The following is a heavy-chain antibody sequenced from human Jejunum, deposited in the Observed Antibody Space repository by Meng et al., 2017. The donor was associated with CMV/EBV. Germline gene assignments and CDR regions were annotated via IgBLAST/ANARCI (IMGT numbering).Heavy chain of an antibody. V-gene: IGHV4-59*13. Sequence: TVASDPINSYYWNWIRQPPGKGLEWIGYVSDIGRTNYNASLRSRVTMSLDTSNKHFFLKLSSVTAADTAVYYCARGLRGYLLAFDPWGQGSLVTVSS. CDR3: ARGLRGYLLAFDP. J-gene: IGHJ5*02. CDR2: VSDIGRT. D-gene: IGHD3-10*01. CDR1: SDPINSYY.